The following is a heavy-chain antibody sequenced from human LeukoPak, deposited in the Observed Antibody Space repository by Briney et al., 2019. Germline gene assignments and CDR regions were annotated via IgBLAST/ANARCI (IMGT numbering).Heavy chain of an antibody. CDR1: GYSFTSYW. CDR3: ARRLRTTVTTRAVDI. Sequence: PGGSLRLSCKGSGYSFTSYWIGWVRQMPGKGLEWMRIIYPGDSDTRYSPSFQGQVTISADKSISTAYLRWSSLKASDTAMYYCARRLRTTVTTRAVDIWGQGTMVTVSS. D-gene: IGHD4-11*01. J-gene: IGHJ3*02. V-gene: IGHV5-51*01. CDR2: IYPGDSDT.